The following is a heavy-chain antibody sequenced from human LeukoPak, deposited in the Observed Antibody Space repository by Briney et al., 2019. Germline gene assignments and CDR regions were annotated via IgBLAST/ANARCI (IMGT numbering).Heavy chain of an antibody. CDR2: IRYDGSDK. D-gene: IGHD2-15*01. J-gene: IGHJ6*03. CDR1: GFTFSRHG. CDR3: AKGSHYCSDKCPQYYYYMDA. Sequence: GGSLRLSCAASGFTFSRHGMHWVRQAPGKGLEWVAFIRYDGSDKYYADSVKGRFTISRDNSENTQYLQMSSLRPEDTAVYYCAKGSHYCSDKCPQYYYYMDAWGKGTTVIVSS. V-gene: IGHV3-30*02.